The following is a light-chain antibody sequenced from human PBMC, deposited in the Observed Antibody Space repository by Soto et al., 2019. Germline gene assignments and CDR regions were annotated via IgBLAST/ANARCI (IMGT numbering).Light chain of an antibody. CDR3: QQYNNWPPT. V-gene: IGKV3-15*01. CDR1: QSVSGN. CDR2: GAS. Sequence: IVMTQSPATLAVSPGERATLSCRASQSVSGNLAWYQQKPGQAPRLLIYGASTRATGIPARFSGSGSGTDFTLTISSLQSEDFAVYYCQQYNNWPPTFGQGTRLEIK. J-gene: IGKJ5*01.